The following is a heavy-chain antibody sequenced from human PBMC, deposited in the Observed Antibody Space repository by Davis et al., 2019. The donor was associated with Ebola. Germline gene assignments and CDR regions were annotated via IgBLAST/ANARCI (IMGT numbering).Heavy chain of an antibody. CDR2: ISAYNGNT. J-gene: IGHJ5*02. V-gene: IGHV1-18*01. D-gene: IGHD3-10*01. CDR3: ARDMGMVQEANWFDP. CDR1: GYTFTSYG. Sequence: ASVKVSCKASGYTFTSYGISWVRRAPGQGLEWMGWISAYNGNTNYAQKLQGRVTMTTDTSTSTAYMELRSLRSDDTAVYYCARDMGMVQEANWFDPWGQGTLVTVSS.